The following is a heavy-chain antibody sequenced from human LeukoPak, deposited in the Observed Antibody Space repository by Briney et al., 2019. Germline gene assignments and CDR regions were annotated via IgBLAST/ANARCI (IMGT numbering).Heavy chain of an antibody. CDR1: GYTFTNFP. CDR3: ARSSWFGGRSEWRWFDP. D-gene: IGHD3-10*01. CDR2: ISGYTGNT. Sequence: ASVKVSCKASGYTFTNFPMHWVRQAPGQGLEWMGWISGYTGNTNYAQNLQGRVTMTTDTSTSTAYMELRSLRSDDTALYYCARSSWFGGRSEWRWFDPWGQGTLVTVSS. J-gene: IGHJ5*02. V-gene: IGHV1-18*04.